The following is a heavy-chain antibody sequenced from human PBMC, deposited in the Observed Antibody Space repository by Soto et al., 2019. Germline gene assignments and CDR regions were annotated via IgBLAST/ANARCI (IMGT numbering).Heavy chain of an antibody. CDR1: GGSISSYY. CDR3: ACSYDSSRYYYFDY. CDR2: IYYSGST. Sequence: SETLSLTCTVSGGSISSYYWSWIRQPPGKGLEWIGYIYYSGSTNYNPSLKSRVTISVDTSKNQFSLKLSSVTAADTAVYYCACSYDSSRYYYFDYWGQGTLVTVSS. V-gene: IGHV4-59*01. J-gene: IGHJ4*02. D-gene: IGHD3-22*01.